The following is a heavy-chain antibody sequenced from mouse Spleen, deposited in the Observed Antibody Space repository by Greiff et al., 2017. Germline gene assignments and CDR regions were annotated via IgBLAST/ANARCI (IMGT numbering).Heavy chain of an antibody. CDR2: IDPSDSYT. CDR1: GYTFTSYW. J-gene: IGHJ4*01. Sequence: VQLQQPGAELVMPGASVKLSCKASGYTFTSYWMHWVKQRPGQGLEWIGEIDPSDSYTNYNQKFKGKATLTVDKSSSTAYMQLSSLTSEDSAVYYCARPDGYYAMDYWGQGTSVTVSS. V-gene: IGHV1-69*01. CDR3: ARPDGYYAMDY. D-gene: IGHD2-3*01.